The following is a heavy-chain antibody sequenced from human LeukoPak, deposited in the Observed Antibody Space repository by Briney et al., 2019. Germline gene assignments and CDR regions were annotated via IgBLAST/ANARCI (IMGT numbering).Heavy chain of an antibody. Sequence: ASVKVSCKASGYAFTSYDINWVRQATGQGLEWMGWMNPNSGNTGYAQKFQGRVTMTRTTSISTAYMELSSLRSEDTAVYYCARGGRTREWLSFYWGQGTLVTVSS. CDR3: ARGGRTREWLSFY. CDR1: GYAFTSYD. V-gene: IGHV1-8*01. CDR2: MNPNSGNT. J-gene: IGHJ4*02. D-gene: IGHD3-3*01.